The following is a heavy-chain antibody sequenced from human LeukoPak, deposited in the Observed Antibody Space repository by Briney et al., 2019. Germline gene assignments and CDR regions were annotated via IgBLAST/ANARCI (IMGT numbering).Heavy chain of an antibody. D-gene: IGHD2-15*01. CDR1: GYTFTGYY. J-gene: IGHJ6*03. V-gene: IGHV1-18*04. CDR3: ARDPPPPYCSGGSCYENYYYYYYMDV. Sequence: ASVKVSCKASGYTFTGYYMHWVRQAPGQGLEWMGWINPNSGNTNYAQKLQGRVTMTTDTSTSTAYMELRSLRSDDTAVYYCARDPPPPYCSGGSCYENYYYYYYMDVWGKGTTVTVSS. CDR2: INPNSGNT.